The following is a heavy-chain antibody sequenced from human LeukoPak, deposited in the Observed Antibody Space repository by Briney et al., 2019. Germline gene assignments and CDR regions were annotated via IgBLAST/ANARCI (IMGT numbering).Heavy chain of an antibody. Sequence: SETLSLTCSVSGGSIVGYYWSWIRQPPGKGLEWIGYIYYSGNTNYNPSLKNRVTISLDTSKNQFSLKLSSVTAADTAVYYCAKELAAGTRWLDYWGQGTLVTVSS. D-gene: IGHD6-13*01. CDR1: GGSIVGYY. J-gene: IGHJ4*02. CDR2: IYYSGNT. CDR3: AKELAAGTRWLDY. V-gene: IGHV4-59*01.